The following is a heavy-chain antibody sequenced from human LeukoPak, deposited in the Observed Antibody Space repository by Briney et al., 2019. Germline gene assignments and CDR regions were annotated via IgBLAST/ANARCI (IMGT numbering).Heavy chain of an antibody. CDR2: FYVDGGT. D-gene: IGHD3-3*01. J-gene: IGHJ2*01. CDR3: ARRITTFGVLADWYFDL. Sequence: GGSLRLSCAASGFTVSSNYMSWVRQAPGKGLEWLSVFYVDGGTFYADSVEGRFTISRDISKNTLYLQLSSLRVENTAVYFCARRITTFGVLADWYFDLWGRGTRVTVSS. CDR1: GFTVSSNY. V-gene: IGHV3-53*01.